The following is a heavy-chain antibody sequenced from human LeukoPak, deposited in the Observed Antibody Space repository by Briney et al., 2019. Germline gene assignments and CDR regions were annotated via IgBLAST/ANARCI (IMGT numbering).Heavy chain of an antibody. D-gene: IGHD6-19*01. J-gene: IGHJ4*02. Sequence: NPGGSLRLSCAASGFTFSSYSMNWVRQAPGKGLEWVSSISSSSSYIYYADSVKGRFTISRDNAKNSLYLQMNSLRAEDTAVYYCARETYSSGGYVDYWGQGTLVTVSS. CDR1: GFTFSSYS. V-gene: IGHV3-21*01. CDR3: ARETYSSGGYVDY. CDR2: ISSSSSYI.